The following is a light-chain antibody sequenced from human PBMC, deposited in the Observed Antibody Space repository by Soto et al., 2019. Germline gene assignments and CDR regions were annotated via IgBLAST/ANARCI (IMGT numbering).Light chain of an antibody. Sequence: PGDRVTLSCRASQSVSGSYLTWYQQKPGQAPRLLIYGASTRATSIPARFSGSGSGTDFTLTISSLQPEDFAVYYCQQDYTRFTFGPGTKVDIK. CDR2: GAS. CDR1: QSVSGSY. V-gene: IGKV3D-7*01. CDR3: QQDYTRFT. J-gene: IGKJ3*01.